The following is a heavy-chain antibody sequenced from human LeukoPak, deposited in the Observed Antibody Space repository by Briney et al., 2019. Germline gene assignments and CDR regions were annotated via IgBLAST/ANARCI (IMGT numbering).Heavy chain of an antibody. D-gene: IGHD2-21*02. CDR1: GYIFPNYW. J-gene: IGHJ2*01. V-gene: IGHV5-51*01. CDR2: IHPGDSDT. CDR3: ARVVVVTATHWYFDL. Sequence: KLGESLKISCEASGYIFPNYWIGRVRQVPGKGLGWMGLIHPGDSDTRYSPSFQGQVTISVDKSITTAYLQWSSLQASDTAIYFCARVVVVTATHWYFDLWGRGSLVTVFS.